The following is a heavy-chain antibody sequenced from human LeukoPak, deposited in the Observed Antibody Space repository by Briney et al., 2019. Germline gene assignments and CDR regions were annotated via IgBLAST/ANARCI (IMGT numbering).Heavy chain of an antibody. CDR3: ARGKDDRGIFDY. J-gene: IGHJ4*02. CDR1: GDSVSTYY. V-gene: IGHV4-4*07. D-gene: IGHD5-24*01. Sequence: SETLSLTCTVSGDSVSTYYWSWVRQSTARGLEWVGRISAGGSTNYNPSLKSQVTVSRDTSKNQLSLKLSSVTAADTAVYYCARGKDDRGIFDYWGQGTLVNVSS. CDR2: ISAGGST.